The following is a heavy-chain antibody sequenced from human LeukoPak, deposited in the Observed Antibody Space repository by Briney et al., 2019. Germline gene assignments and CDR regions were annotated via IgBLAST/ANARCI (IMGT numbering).Heavy chain of an antibody. V-gene: IGHV3-21*01. CDR3: ARKPRYCSSTSCLDAFDI. CDR1: GFTFSSYW. Sequence: GGSLRLSCAASGFTFSSYWMSWVRQAPGKGLEWVSSISSSSSYIYYADSVKGRFTISRDNAKNSLYLQMNSLRAEDTAVYYCARKPRYCSSTSCLDAFDIWGQGTMVTVSS. D-gene: IGHD2-2*01. CDR2: ISSSSSYI. J-gene: IGHJ3*02.